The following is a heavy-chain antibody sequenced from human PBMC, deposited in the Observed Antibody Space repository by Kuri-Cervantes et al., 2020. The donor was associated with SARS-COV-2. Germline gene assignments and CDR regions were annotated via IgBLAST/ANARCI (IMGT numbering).Heavy chain of an antibody. D-gene: IGHD2-15*01. Sequence: GESLKISCAASGFTFSDYYMSWIRQAPGKGLEWVSYISSSGSTIYYADSVKGRFTISRDNAKNSLYLQMNSLRAEDTAVYYCARGGCSGGSCYPGFSYYYGMDVWGQGTTVTVSS. CDR2: ISSSGSTI. V-gene: IGHV3-11*01. J-gene: IGHJ6*02. CDR3: ARGGCSGGSCYPGFSYYYGMDV. CDR1: GFTFSDYY.